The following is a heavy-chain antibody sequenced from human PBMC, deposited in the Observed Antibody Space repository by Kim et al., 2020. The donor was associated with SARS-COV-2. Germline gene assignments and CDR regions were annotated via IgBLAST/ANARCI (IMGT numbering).Heavy chain of an antibody. V-gene: IGHV4-38-2*02. J-gene: IGHJ6*01. Sequence: SETLSLTCTVSGYSISSGYYWGWIRQPPGKGLEWIGSIYHSGSTYYNPSLKSRVTISVDTSKNQFSLKLSSVTAADTAVYYCARDLVVPAAMARYYYYY. CDR3: ARDLVVPAAMARYYYYY. CDR1: GYSISSGYY. D-gene: IGHD2-2*01. CDR2: IYHSGST.